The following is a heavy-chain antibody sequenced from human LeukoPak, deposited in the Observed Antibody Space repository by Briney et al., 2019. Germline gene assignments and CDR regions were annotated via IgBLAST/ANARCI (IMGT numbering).Heavy chain of an antibody. V-gene: IGHV3-23*01. CDR1: GFTFSTYA. CDR2: ISGSGGTT. D-gene: IGHD5-24*01. Sequence: GGSLRLSCAASGFTFSTYAMSWVRRAPGKGLEWVSGISGSGGTTYYADSVKGRFTISRDNSKNTLYLQMNSLRAEDTAVYYCAKRVYVGGGYNFDYWGQGTLVTVSS. J-gene: IGHJ4*02. CDR3: AKRVYVGGGYNFDY.